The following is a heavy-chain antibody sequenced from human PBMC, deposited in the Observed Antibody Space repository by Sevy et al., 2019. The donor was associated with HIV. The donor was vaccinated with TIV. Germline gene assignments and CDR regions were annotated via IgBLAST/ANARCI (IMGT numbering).Heavy chain of an antibody. CDR3: ASVPPLDYYYSGDI. D-gene: IGHD3-22*01. J-gene: IGHJ3*02. CDR1: GFTFSSYS. Sequence: GGSLRLSCAASGFTFSSYSMNWVRQAPGKGLEWVSYISSSSSTIYYADSFNGRFTISRDNAKNSRYLQMNSLRDEDTAVYYCASVPPLDYYYSGDIWRQATMVTVSS. V-gene: IGHV3-48*02. CDR2: ISSSSSTI.